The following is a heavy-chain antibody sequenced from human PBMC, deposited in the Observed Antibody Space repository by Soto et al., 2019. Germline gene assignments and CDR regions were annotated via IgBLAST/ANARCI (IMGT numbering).Heavy chain of an antibody. D-gene: IGHD3-10*01. J-gene: IGHJ6*02. CDR1: GGSISSSNW. CDR2: IYHSGST. Sequence: SETLSLTCAVSGGSISSSNWWSWVRQPPGKGLEWIGEIYHSGSTNYNPSLKSRVTISVDKSKNQFSLKLSSVTAADTAVYYCARARLVRGVIIENYYYGMDVRGQGTTVTVSS. V-gene: IGHV4-4*02. CDR3: ARARLVRGVIIENYYYGMDV.